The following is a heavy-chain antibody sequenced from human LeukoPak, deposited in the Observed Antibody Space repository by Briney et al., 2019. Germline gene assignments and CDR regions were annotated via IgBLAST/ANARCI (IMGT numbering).Heavy chain of an antibody. J-gene: IGHJ4*02. CDR3: AKDTCGGDCYSFDY. CDR2: ISYDGSNK. D-gene: IGHD2-21*02. V-gene: IGHV3-30*18. Sequence: GGSLRLSCAASGFTFSDYYMSWIRQAPGKGLEWVAVISYDGSNKYYADSVKGRFTISRDNSKNTLYLQMNSLRAEDTAVYYCAKDTCGGDCYSFDYWGQGTLVTVSS. CDR1: GFTFSDYY.